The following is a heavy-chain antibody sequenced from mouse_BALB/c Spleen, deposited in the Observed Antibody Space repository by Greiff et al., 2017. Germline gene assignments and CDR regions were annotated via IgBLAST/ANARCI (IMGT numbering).Heavy chain of an antibody. V-gene: IGHV3-2*02. J-gene: IGHJ3*01. D-gene: IGHD1-2*01. CDR1: GYSITSDYA. CDR3: ARQTTATAWFAY. Sequence: VQLQQSGPGLVKPSQSLSLTCTVTGYSITSDYAWNWIRQFPGNKLEWMGYISYSGSTSYNPSLKSRISITRDTSKNQFFLQLNSVTTEDTATYYCARQTTATAWFAYWGQGTLVTVSA. CDR2: ISYSGST.